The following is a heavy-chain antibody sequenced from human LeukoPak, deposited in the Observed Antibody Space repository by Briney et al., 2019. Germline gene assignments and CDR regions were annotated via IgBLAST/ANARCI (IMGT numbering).Heavy chain of an antibody. D-gene: IGHD1-1*01. CDR3: AKVNSYYYYYYMDV. CDR1: GFTVSSNY. Sequence: PGGSLRLSCAASGFTVSSNYMSWVRQAPGKGLEWVSVIYSGGSTYYADSVKGRFTISRDNSKNTLYLQMNSLRAEDTAVYYCAKVNSYYYYYYMDVWGKGTTVTVSS. J-gene: IGHJ6*03. V-gene: IGHV3-53*01. CDR2: IYSGGST.